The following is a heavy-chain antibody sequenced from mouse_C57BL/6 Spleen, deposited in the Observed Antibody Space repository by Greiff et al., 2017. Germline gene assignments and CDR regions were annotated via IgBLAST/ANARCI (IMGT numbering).Heavy chain of an antibody. CDR2: ISNGGGST. J-gene: IGHJ4*01. CDR1: GFTISDYY. CDR3: ARRWYDGYYYAMAY. Sequence: EVQLVESGGGLVQPGGSLKLSCAASGFTISDYYMYWVRQTPEERLEWVACISNGGGSTNYPATVKGRFTISRDTAKNTLSLQMSLLQSENTAMYDCARRWYDGYYYAMAYWGQGTSVTVSA. V-gene: IGHV5-12*01. D-gene: IGHD2-3*01.